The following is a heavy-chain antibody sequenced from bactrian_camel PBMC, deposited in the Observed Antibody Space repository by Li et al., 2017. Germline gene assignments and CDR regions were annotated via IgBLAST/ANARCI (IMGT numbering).Heavy chain of an antibody. CDR2: IDSDGTNT. CDR3: ATVPGGGGS. J-gene: IGHJ4*01. V-gene: IGHV3S6*01. CDR1: GFTFSSYF. Sequence: HVQLVESGEGLVQPGGSLSLSCATSGFTFSSYFMTWVRQAPGKGLEWVSGIDSDGTNTHYSDSSKGRFTISRDNAKNTVYLQMNSLKSEDTALYYCATVPGGGGSWGQGTQVTVS. D-gene: IGHD2*01.